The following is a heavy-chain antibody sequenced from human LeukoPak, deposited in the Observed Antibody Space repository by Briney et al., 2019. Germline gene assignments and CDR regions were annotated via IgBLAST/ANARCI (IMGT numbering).Heavy chain of an antibody. D-gene: IGHD6-19*01. Sequence: SETLSLTCAVYGGSFSGYYWSWIRQPPGKGLEWIGYIYYSGSTNYNPSLKSRVTISVDTSKNQFSLKLSSVTAADTAVYYCARTTGYSSGWHARWFDPWGQGTLVTVSS. CDR1: GGSFSGYY. V-gene: IGHV4-59*01. J-gene: IGHJ5*02. CDR3: ARTTGYSSGWHARWFDP. CDR2: IYYSGST.